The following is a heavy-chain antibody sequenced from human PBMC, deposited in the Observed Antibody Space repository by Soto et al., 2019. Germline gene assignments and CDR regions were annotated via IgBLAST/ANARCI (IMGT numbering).Heavy chain of an antibody. J-gene: IGHJ6*02. CDR2: INHSGST. D-gene: IGHD3-3*01. CDR3: ARVYDFWSGYYRIPYGMDV. Sequence: SETLSLTXAVYGGSFSGYYWSWIRQPPGKGLEWIGEINHSGSTNYNPSLKSRVTISVDTSKNQFSLKLSSVTAADTAVYYCARVYDFWSGYYRIPYGMDVWGQGTTVTVSS. CDR1: GGSFSGYY. V-gene: IGHV4-34*01.